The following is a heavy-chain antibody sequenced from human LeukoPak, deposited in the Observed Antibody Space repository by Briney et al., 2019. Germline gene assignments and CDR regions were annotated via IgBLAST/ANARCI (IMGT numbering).Heavy chain of an antibody. CDR1: GYSISSTYY. V-gene: IGHV4-38-2*02. CDR3: AIFGSPGY. D-gene: IGHD3-3*01. J-gene: IGHJ4*02. CDR2: IFHTGST. Sequence: KPSETLSLTCTVSGYSISSTYYWGWIRRPPGKGLEWIGSIFHTGSTYYSPSLKSRVTMSVHTSNNQFSLKLTSVTAADTAFYCAIFGSPGYGGRGILVTVSS.